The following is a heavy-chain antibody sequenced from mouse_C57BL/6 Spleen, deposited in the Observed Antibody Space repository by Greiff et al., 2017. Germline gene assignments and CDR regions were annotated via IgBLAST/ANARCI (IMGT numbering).Heavy chain of an antibody. CDR3: SRSGANGGD. V-gene: IGHV1-69*01. CDR1: GYTFTSYW. D-gene: IGHD4-1*01. J-gene: IGHJ2*01. Sequence: QVQLQQPGAELVMPGASVKLSCKASGYTFTSYWMHWVKQRPGQGLEWIGEIDPSDSYTNYNQKFKGKSTLTVDKSSSTAYMQLSSLTSEDSAVYYCSRSGANGGDWGQGTTLTVSS. CDR2: IDPSDSYT.